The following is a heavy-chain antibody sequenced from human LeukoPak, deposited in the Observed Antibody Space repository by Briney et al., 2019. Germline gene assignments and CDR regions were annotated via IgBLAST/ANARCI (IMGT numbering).Heavy chain of an antibody. D-gene: IGHD4-17*01. CDR1: GFTFSSYE. CDR3: ARDGYGDYSFDS. Sequence: GGSLRLSCSASGFTFSSYEMNWVRQAPGKGLEWVTYISSSGRTIYYADSVKGRFTISRDNAKNSLYLQMNSRRAEDTAVYYCARDGYGDYSFDSCGQGTLVTVSS. CDR2: ISSSGRTI. V-gene: IGHV3-48*03. J-gene: IGHJ4*02.